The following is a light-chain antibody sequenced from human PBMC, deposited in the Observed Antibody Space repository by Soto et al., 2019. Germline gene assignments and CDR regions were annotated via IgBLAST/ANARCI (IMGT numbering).Light chain of an antibody. CDR3: QQYCSSPYS. Sequence: EIVLTQSPGTLSLSPGERATLSCRASQSVSSNYLAWYQQKPGQAPRLLIYGASNRATAIPDRFSGSGSGTDFTFTLSRQEPEDLAVYYRQQYCSSPYSFGHGTELEI. J-gene: IGKJ2*03. CDR1: QSVSSNY. CDR2: GAS. V-gene: IGKV3-20*01.